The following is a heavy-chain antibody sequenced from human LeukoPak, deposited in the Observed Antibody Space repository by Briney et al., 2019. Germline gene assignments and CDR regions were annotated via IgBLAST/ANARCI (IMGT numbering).Heavy chain of an antibody. J-gene: IGHJ2*01. CDR2: IYYSGST. CDR3: ARTYGSSGLGYFDL. D-gene: IGHD6-13*01. CDR1: GGSISSYY. V-gene: IGHV4-59*01. Sequence: PSETLSLTCTVSGGSISSYYWSWIRQPPGKGLEWIGYIYYSGSTNYSPSLKSRLTISVDTSKNQFSLKLSSLTAADTAVYYCARTYGSSGLGYFDLWGRGTLVTVSS.